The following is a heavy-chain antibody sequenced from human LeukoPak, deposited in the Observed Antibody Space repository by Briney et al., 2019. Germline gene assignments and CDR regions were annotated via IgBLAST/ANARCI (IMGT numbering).Heavy chain of an antibody. CDR2: IYHSGST. J-gene: IGHJ4*02. CDR3: ERGWVSGPHDY. Sequence: SETLSLTCAVSGYSISSGYYWGWIRQPPGKGLEWIGSIYHSGSTYYNPSLKRRVTISVDTSKNQFSLKLSSVTAADTAVYYCERGWVSGPHDYWGQGTLVTVSS. CDR1: GYSISSGYY. D-gene: IGHD5-12*01. V-gene: IGHV4-38-2*01.